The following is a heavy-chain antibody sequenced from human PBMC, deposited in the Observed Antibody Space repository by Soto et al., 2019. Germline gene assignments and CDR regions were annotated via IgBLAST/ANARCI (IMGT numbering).Heavy chain of an antibody. CDR1: GFTFDDYA. J-gene: IGHJ5*02. D-gene: IGHD3-9*01. Sequence: GGSLRLSCAASGFTFDDYAMHWVRQAPGKGLEWVSGISWNSGSIGYADSVKGRFTISRDNAKNSLYLQMNSLRAEDTALYYCAKDAYYDILTGYYKGGQLDPWGQGTLVTVSS. CDR3: AKDAYYDILTGYYKGGQLDP. CDR2: ISWNSGSI. V-gene: IGHV3-9*01.